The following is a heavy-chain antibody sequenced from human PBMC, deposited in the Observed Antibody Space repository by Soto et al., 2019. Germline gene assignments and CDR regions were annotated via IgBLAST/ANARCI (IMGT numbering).Heavy chain of an antibody. CDR1: GYTFTGYY. V-gene: IGHV1-2*02. J-gene: IGHJ4*02. CDR3: ARAFYSGSYTHFDY. D-gene: IGHD1-26*01. CDR2: INPNSAGT. Sequence: ASVKVSCKASGYTFTGYYMHWVRQAPGQGLEWMGWINPNSAGTNYAQKFQGRVTMTRDTSISTAYMELSRLRSDDTAVYYCARAFYSGSYTHFDYWGQGTLVTVSS.